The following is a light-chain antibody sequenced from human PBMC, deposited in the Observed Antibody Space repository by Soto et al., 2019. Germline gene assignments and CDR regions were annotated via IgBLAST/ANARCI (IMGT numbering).Light chain of an antibody. J-gene: IGLJ3*02. CDR3: AAWDDSLRGVV. CDR1: SSNVGFNA. V-gene: IGLV1-47*02. CDR2: GNS. Sequence: QSVLTQPPSASGAPGQRVTLSYVGGSSNVGFNAVNWYQQIPGAAPKLLMHGNSQRPSGVPDRFSGSKSGTSASLAIIGLRTEDEAHYYCAAWDDSLRGVVFGGGTQLTVL.